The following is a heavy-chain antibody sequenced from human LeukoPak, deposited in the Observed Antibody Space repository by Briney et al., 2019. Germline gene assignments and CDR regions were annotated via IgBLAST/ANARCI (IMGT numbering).Heavy chain of an antibody. CDR1: GYTFTGYY. CDR3: ARKGEDYGDYDY. V-gene: IGHV1-2*02. CDR2: ILPSSGGP. J-gene: IGHJ4*02. Sequence: ASVKVSCKASGYTFTGYYMHWVRQAPGQGPEWMGWILPSSGGPYYAQKFQGRITMTRDTSISTAYMELTRLRSDDTAVYYCARKGEDYGDYDYWGQGTLVTVSS. D-gene: IGHD4-17*01.